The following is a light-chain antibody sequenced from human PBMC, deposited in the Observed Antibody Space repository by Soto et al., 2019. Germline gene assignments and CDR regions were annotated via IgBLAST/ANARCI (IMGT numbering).Light chain of an antibody. CDR3: SSFTSTITDV. Sequence: QSALTQPASVSGSPGQSITISCTGTSSDVGGYNSVSWYQQHPGKAPKLMIFDVSYRPSGVSNRFSGSKSGNTASLTISGLQAEDEADYYCSSFTSTITDVFGTGTKLTVL. V-gene: IGLV2-14*01. CDR1: SSDVGGYNS. CDR2: DVS. J-gene: IGLJ1*01.